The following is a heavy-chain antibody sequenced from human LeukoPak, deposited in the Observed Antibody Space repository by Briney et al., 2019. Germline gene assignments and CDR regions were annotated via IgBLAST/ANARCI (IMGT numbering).Heavy chain of an antibody. CDR2: ISYDGSNK. J-gene: IGHJ4*02. CDR1: GFTFSSYA. D-gene: IGHD6-13*01. CDR3: ARDFVAAGTIFDL. V-gene: IGHV3-30*04. Sequence: PGGSLRLSRAASGFTFSSYAMHWVRQAPGKGLEWVAVISYDGSNKYYADSVKGRFTISRDNSKNTLYLQMNSLRAEDTAVYYSARDFVAAGTIFDLWAQETLLTVSS.